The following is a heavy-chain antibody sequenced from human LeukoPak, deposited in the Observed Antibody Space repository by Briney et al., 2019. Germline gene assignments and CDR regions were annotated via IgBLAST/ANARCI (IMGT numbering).Heavy chain of an antibody. CDR3: AHSSGPWGVDY. Sequence: LSETLSLTCTVSGGSISSSSYYWSWIRQPPGKGLEWIGYIYYSGSTNYNPSLKSRVTISVDTSKNQFSLKLSSVTAADTAVYYCAHSSGPWGVDYWGQGTLVTVSS. D-gene: IGHD3-22*01. CDR1: GGSISSSSYY. J-gene: IGHJ4*02. V-gene: IGHV4-61*01. CDR2: IYYSGST.